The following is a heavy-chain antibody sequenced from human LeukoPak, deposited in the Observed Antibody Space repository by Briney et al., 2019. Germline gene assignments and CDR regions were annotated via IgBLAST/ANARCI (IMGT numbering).Heavy chain of an antibody. CDR1: GGSISSYY. CDR2: IYYSGST. Sequence: PSETLSLTCTVSGGSISSYYWSWIRQPPGKGLEWIGYIYYSGSTNYNPSPKSRVTISVDTSKNQFSLKLSSVTAADTAVYYCARAHYDILTGSGWFDPWGQGTLVTVSS. V-gene: IGHV4-59*01. CDR3: ARAHYDILTGSGWFDP. J-gene: IGHJ5*02. D-gene: IGHD3-9*01.